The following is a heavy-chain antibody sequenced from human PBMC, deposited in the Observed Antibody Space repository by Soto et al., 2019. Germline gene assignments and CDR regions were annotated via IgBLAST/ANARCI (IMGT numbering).Heavy chain of an antibody. V-gene: IGHV3-30*03. D-gene: IGHD3-10*01. J-gene: IGHJ4*02. Sequence: GGSLRLSCAASGFTFSSYGMHWVRQAPGKGLEWVAVISYDGSNKYYADSVKGRFTISRDNSKNTLYLQMNSLRTEDTAVYYCARDPFTLVRGVIPYLDYWGQGTLVTVSS. CDR2: ISYDGSNK. CDR1: GFTFSSYG. CDR3: ARDPFTLVRGVIPYLDY.